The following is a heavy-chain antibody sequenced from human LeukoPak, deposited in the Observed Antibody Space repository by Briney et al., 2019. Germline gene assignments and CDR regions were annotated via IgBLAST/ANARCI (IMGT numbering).Heavy chain of an antibody. V-gene: IGHV3-21*04. D-gene: IGHD5-18*01. CDR2: ISSSSSYI. CDR3: ARDLRGYSYGGDAFDI. J-gene: IGHJ3*02. Sequence: GGSLRLSCAASGFTFSSYSMNWVRQAPGKGLEWVSSISSSSSYIYYADSVKGRFTISRDNAKNSLYLQMNSLRAEDTALYHCARDLRGYSYGGDAFDIWGQGTMVTVSS. CDR1: GFTFSSYS.